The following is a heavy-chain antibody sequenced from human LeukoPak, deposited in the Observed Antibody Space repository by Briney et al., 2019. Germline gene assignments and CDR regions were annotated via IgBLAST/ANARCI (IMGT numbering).Heavy chain of an antibody. V-gene: IGHV3-53*01. D-gene: IGHD3-10*01. CDR1: GFTVSSNY. CDR2: IYSGGST. Sequence: GGSLRLSCAASGFTVSSNYMSWVRQAPGKGLEWVSVIYSGGSTYYADSVKGRFTISRDNSKNTLYLQMNSLRAEDTAVYYCAIVMVRGVIYYYYYMDVWGKGTTVTVSS. J-gene: IGHJ6*03. CDR3: AIVMVRGVIYYYYYMDV.